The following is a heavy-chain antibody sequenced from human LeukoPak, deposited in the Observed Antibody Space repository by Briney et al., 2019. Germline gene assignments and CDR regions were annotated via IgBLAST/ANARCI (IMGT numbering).Heavy chain of an antibody. CDR2: ISSSNRTI. CDR3: ARDFHVRNYDIGGYSY. V-gene: IGHV3-48*01. D-gene: IGHD3-22*01. CDR1: GLSFSNYS. Sequence: PGGSLRLSCANSGLSFSNYSMNLGRQAPGKGQEWVSYISSSNRTIYYADSAKRRFTISRDNAKNSLYLQINSLRAEDTAVYYCARDFHVRNYDIGGYSYWGQGTMVTVSS. J-gene: IGHJ4*02.